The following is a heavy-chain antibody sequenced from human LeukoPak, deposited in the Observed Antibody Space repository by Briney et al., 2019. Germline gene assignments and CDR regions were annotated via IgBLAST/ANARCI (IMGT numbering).Heavy chain of an antibody. Sequence: SETLSLTCTVFGGSISSSSYYWGWIRQPPGKGLEWIGSIYYSGSTNYNPSLKSRVTISVDTSKNQFSLKLSSVTAADTAVYYCARIEDSGYDYRGWFDPWGQGTLVTVSS. CDR3: ARIEDSGYDYRGWFDP. CDR1: GGSISSSSYY. CDR2: IYYSGST. J-gene: IGHJ5*02. D-gene: IGHD5-12*01. V-gene: IGHV4-39*07.